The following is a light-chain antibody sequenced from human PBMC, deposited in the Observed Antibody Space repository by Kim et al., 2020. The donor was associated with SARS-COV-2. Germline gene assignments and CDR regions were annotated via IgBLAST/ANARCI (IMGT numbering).Light chain of an antibody. V-gene: IGKV1-6*01. J-gene: IGKJ1*01. Sequence: AIQMTQSPSSLSASVGDRVTITCRASQGIRNDLGWYQHKPGTAPKLLIFAASSLQSGVPSRFSGSGSGTDFTLTITSLQPEDFATYYCLQDYSYPWTFGQGTKVDIK. CDR2: AAS. CDR3: LQDYSYPWT. CDR1: QGIRND.